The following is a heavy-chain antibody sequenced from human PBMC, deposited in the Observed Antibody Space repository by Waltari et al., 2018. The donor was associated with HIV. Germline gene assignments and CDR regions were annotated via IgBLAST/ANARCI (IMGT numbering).Heavy chain of an antibody. D-gene: IGHD3-16*01. Sequence: RLVQSGGGLAQPGRSLRLSCAAFGFLFEDYDMVWVRQVPGQGRAVVYGMGRESESKGYAVDVRVRFTIARANAMNPLYLQKNGLGGEDTALYYGANADGDYGGGGGGFKIGGQGTMVTVSS. J-gene: IGHJ3*02. CDR3: ANADGDYGGGGGGFKI. CDR1: GFLFEDYD. CDR2: MGRESESK. V-gene: IGHV3-9*01.